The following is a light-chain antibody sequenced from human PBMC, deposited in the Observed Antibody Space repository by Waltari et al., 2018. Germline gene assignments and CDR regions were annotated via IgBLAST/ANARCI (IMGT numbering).Light chain of an antibody. CDR2: AVS. Sequence: QSALTQPASVSGSPGQSITISCTGPSSDVGNYNRVSWYQQHQGKAPKLMIYAVSKRPSGVSDRFSGSKSGDMASLTISGLQPEDEAEYFCSSYAGSSKGVFGGGTKVTVL. J-gene: IGLJ2*01. CDR3: SSYAGSSKGV. CDR1: SSDVGNYNR. V-gene: IGLV2-23*02.